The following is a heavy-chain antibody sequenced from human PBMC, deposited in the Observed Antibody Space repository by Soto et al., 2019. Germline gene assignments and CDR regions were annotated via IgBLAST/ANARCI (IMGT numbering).Heavy chain of an antibody. V-gene: IGHV3-15*07. D-gene: IGHD3-9*01. Sequence: EVQLVESGGGLVKPGGSLRLSCAASGFTFSTAWMNWVRQAPGKGLEWVGRIKSKTDGGTTDYAAPVKGRFTISRDDSKNTLYLQMNSLKTEDTAVYYCTTDVVPYYDILTGYSPSPAPYYGMDVWGQGTTVTVSS. CDR2: IKSKTDGGTT. CDR3: TTDVVPYYDILTGYSPSPAPYYGMDV. J-gene: IGHJ6*02. CDR1: GFTFSTAW.